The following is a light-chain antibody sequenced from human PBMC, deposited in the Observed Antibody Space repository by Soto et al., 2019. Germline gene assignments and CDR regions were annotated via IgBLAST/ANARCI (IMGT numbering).Light chain of an antibody. CDR3: QQRIDWPLT. V-gene: IGKV3-11*01. CDR1: QSVNNY. J-gene: IGKJ4*01. CDR2: DAS. Sequence: EIVLTQSPATLSLSPGERATLSCRASQSVNNYLAWYQQTPGHAPRLLIHDASTRATGIPARFSGSGSGTDFTLTISSLEPEDFAVYYCQQRIDWPLTFGGGTKVDIK.